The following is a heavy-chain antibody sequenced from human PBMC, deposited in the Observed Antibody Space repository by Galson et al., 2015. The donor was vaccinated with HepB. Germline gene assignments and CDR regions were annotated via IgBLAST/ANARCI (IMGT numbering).Heavy chain of an antibody. D-gene: IGHD2-2*01. CDR2: ISGSGGST. V-gene: IGHV3-23*01. J-gene: IGHJ6*02. CDR3: ASPGPYCSSTSCYYYYYYGMDV. CDR1: GFTFSSYA. Sequence: SLRLSCAASGFTFSSYAMSWVRQAPGKGLEWVSAISGSGGSTYYADSVKGRFTISRDNSKNTLYLQMNSLRAEDTAVYYCASPGPYCSSTSCYYYYYYGMDVWGQGTTVTVSS.